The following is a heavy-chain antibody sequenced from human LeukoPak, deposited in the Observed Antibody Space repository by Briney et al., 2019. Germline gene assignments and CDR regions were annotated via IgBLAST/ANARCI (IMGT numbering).Heavy chain of an antibody. CDR3: ARDSGIAAGYGMDV. D-gene: IGHD6-25*01. J-gene: IGHJ6*02. V-gene: IGHV4-59*01. CDR1: GGSISSYY. Sequence: PSETLSLTCTVSGGSISSYYWSWIRQPPGKGLEWIGYIYYSGSTNYNPSLKSRVTISVDTSKNQFSLKLSSVTAADTAVYYRARDSGIAAGYGMDVWGQGTTVTVSS. CDR2: IYYSGST.